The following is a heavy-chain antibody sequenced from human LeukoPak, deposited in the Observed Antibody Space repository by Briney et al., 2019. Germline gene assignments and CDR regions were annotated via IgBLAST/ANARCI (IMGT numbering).Heavy chain of an antibody. D-gene: IGHD6-6*01. CDR2: ISAYNGNT. CDR1: GYTFTNYG. Sequence: GASVKVSCTASGYTFTNYGISWVRQAPGQGLDWMGWISAYNGNTVYAQELQGRVTMTTDTSTTIAYMELRSLRSDDTAVYYCARDRWSSSSSEGAFDIWGQGTMVTVSS. V-gene: IGHV1-18*01. J-gene: IGHJ3*02. CDR3: ARDRWSSSSSEGAFDI.